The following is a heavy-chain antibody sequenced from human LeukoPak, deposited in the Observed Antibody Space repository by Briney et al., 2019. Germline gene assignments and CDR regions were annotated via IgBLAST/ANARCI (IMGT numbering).Heavy chain of an antibody. CDR1: GGTFSSYA. Sequence: ASVKVSCKASGGTFSSYAISWVRQAPGQGLEWMGRIIPVLGIANYAQKFQGRVTITADKSTSTAYMELSSLRSEDTAVYYCASHYSSSSFDYWGQGTLVTVSS. CDR2: IIPVLGIA. V-gene: IGHV1-69*04. J-gene: IGHJ4*02. D-gene: IGHD6-13*01. CDR3: ASHYSSSSFDY.